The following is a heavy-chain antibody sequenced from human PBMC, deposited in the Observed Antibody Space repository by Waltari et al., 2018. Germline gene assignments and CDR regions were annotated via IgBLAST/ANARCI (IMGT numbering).Heavy chain of an antibody. Sequence: QVQLVQSGAEVKKPGASVKVSCKASGYTFTGYYMHWVRQAPGQGLEWMGWISAYNGNTNDAQKRQGRVTMTTDTSTSTAYMELRSLRSDDTAVYYCASHPTTVTTPFDYWGQGTLVTVSS. CDR1: GYTFTGYY. V-gene: IGHV1-18*04. J-gene: IGHJ4*02. CDR3: ASHPTTVTTPFDY. CDR2: ISAYNGNT. D-gene: IGHD4-17*01.